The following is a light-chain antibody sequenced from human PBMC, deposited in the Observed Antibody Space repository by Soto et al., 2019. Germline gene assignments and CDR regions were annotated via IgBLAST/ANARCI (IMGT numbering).Light chain of an antibody. CDR3: SSYTSSYTRV. Sequence: QSALTQPASVSGSPGQSITISCTGTSSDVGGYNYVSWYQHHPDRAHKLILFDVTTPPSGVSYRFSGSKSGNTAYLTISGLEDEDEYDYHCSSYTSSYTRVFGGGTKLTVL. CDR2: DVT. J-gene: IGLJ3*02. V-gene: IGLV2-14*03. CDR1: SSDVGGYNY.